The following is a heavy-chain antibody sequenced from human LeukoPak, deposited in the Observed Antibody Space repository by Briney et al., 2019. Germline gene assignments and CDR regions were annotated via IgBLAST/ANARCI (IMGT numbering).Heavy chain of an antibody. J-gene: IGHJ4*02. CDR1: GFTFSSYAM. Sequence: RSGGSLRLSCAASGFTFSSYAMSWVRQPPGKGLEWIGEIHHSGSTNYNPSLKSRVTISVDKSKNQFSLKLSSATAEDTAVYYCARKAGYYYGSGDYWGQGTLVTVSS. CDR2: IHHSGST. CDR3: ARKAGYYYGSGDY. V-gene: IGHV4-4*02. D-gene: IGHD3-10*01.